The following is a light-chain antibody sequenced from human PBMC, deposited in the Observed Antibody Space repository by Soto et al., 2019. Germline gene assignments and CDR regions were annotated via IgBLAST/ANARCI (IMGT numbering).Light chain of an antibody. CDR1: SNDVGNGYDS. CDR2: EVS. J-gene: IGLJ3*02. V-gene: IGLV2-14*01. CDR3: CSYTSTNARV. Sequence: QSVLTQPASVSGSPGQSITISCTGTSNDVGNGYDSVSWYQQYPGKAPKLMIYEVSNRPSGISNRFSGSKSGNTASLTISGLQAEDEADYYCCSYTSTNARVFGGGTQLTVL.